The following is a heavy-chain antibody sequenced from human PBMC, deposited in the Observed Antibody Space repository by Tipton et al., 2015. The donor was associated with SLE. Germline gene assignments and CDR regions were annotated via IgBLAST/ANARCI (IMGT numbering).Heavy chain of an antibody. CDR2: IYPGDSDT. V-gene: IGHV5-51*03. CDR1: GFTFTSYW. D-gene: IGHD3-10*01. Sequence: QLVQSGAEVKTPGESLKISCKGSGFTFTSYWIGWVRQLPGKGLEWMGIIYPGDSDTRYSLSFQGQVTISADKSITTAYLQWSSLKASDTAMYYCAKGKSGSYRDVFNIWGQGTMVTVSS. CDR3: AKGKSGSYRDVFNI. J-gene: IGHJ3*02.